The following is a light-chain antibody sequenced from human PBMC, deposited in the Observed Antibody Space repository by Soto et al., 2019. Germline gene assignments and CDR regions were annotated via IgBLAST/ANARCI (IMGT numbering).Light chain of an antibody. CDR1: QSISGTY. CDR2: GAS. J-gene: IGKJ1*01. V-gene: IGKV3-20*01. CDR3: QHYGISPPWT. Sequence: EIVLTQSPGTLSFSPGERATLSCRASQSISGTYLAWYQQKPGRAPRILIYGASNRATGIPDRFSGSGSGTDVPRTISRLEPEDFSVYYCQHYGISPPWTFGQGTKLEIK.